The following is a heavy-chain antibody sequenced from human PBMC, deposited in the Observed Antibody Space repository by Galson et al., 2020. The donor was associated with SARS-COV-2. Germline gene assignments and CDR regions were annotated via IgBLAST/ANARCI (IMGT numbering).Heavy chain of an antibody. CDR3: ARLYRYYDSSGYPDY. CDR1: GGSVRSSSYW. D-gene: IGHD3-22*01. Sequence: SETLSLTCSVSGGSVRSSSYWWAWIRQPPGKGLEWIGSIYYSGTTYYNPSLLSRLTISVDTSENQFSLSLSSVSAADTAVYYCARLYRYYDSSGYPDYWGQGTLVTVSS. J-gene: IGHJ4*02. V-gene: IGHV4-39*01. CDR2: IYYSGTT.